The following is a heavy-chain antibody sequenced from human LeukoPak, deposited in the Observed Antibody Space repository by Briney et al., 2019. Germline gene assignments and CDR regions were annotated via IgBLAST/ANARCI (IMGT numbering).Heavy chain of an antibody. V-gene: IGHV1-2*06. CDR2: INPNSGGT. Sequence: ASVKVSCTASGYTFTGYYMHWVRQAPRQGLEWMGRINPNSGGTDYAQKFQGRVTMTRDTSISTAYMELSRLRSDDTAVYYCARGYCSGGSCYTYGVWFDPWGQGTLVTVSS. J-gene: IGHJ5*02. CDR1: GYTFTGYY. CDR3: ARGYCSGGSCYTYGVWFDP. D-gene: IGHD2-15*01.